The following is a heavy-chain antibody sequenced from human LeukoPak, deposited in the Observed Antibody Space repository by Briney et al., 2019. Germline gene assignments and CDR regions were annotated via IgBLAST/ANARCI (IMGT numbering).Heavy chain of an antibody. J-gene: IGHJ6*03. CDR1: GGSISSYY. CDR2: IYYSGST. Sequence: PSETLSLTCTLSGGSISSYYWSWIRQPPGRGLEWIGYIYYSGSTNYNPSLKSRVTISVDTSKNQFSLKLSSVTAAHTAVYYCARDRYYYDSSGYYASRYYYYYMDVWGKGTTVTVSS. D-gene: IGHD3-22*01. CDR3: ARDRYYYDSSGYYASRYYYYYMDV. V-gene: IGHV4-59*01.